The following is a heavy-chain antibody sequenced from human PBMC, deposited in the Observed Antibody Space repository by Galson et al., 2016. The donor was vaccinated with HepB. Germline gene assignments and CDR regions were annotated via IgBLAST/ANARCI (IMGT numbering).Heavy chain of an antibody. J-gene: IGHJ6*02. D-gene: IGHD1-1*01. Sequence: SVKVSCKAPGYTFSGDYIHWVRQAPGQGLEYMGWINPSSGGTNYAQKFQGWVTMTRDTSISTAYMELSRLRYDDTAVYYCARTNWNDYYYGMDVWGQGTTVTVSS. V-gene: IGHV1-2*04. CDR1: GYTFSGDY. CDR2: INPSSGGT. CDR3: ARTNWNDYYYGMDV.